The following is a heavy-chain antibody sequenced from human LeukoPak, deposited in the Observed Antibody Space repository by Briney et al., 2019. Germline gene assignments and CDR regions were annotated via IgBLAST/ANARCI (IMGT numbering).Heavy chain of an antibody. CDR1: GYTFTGYY. Sequence: GASVKVSCKASGYTFTGYYMHWVRQAPGQGLEWMGWINPNSGGTNYAQKFQGRVTMTRDTSISTAYMELSRLRSDDTAVYYCARGPTYYCDSSGYSLQYFDYWGQGTLVTVSS. CDR3: ARGPTYYCDSSGYSLQYFDY. V-gene: IGHV1-2*02. D-gene: IGHD3-22*01. J-gene: IGHJ4*02. CDR2: INPNSGGT.